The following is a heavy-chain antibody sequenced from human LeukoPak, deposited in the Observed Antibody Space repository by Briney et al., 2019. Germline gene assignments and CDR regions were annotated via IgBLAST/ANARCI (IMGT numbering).Heavy chain of an antibody. D-gene: IGHD1-26*01. J-gene: IGHJ4*02. CDR2: ISYDGSNK. CDR3: AKFAGATDPLFDY. CDR1: GFTFSSFG. Sequence: GGSLRLSCAASGFTFSSFGMHWVRQAPGKGLEWVAVISYDGSNKYYADSVKGRFTISRDNSKNTLYLQMNSLRAEDTAVYYCAKFAGATDPLFDYWGQGTLVTVSS. V-gene: IGHV3-30*18.